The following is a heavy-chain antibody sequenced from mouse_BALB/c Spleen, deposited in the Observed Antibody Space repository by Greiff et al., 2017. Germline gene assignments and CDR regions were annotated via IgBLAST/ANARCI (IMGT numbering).Heavy chain of an antibody. CDR2: ISSGGST. V-gene: IGHV5-6-5*01. J-gene: IGHJ1*01. CDR1: GFTFSSYA. D-gene: IGHD2-4*01. CDR3: ARRGAMITTKDWYFDV. Sequence: EVKLVESGGGLVKPGGSLKLSCAASGFTFSSYAMSWVRQTPEKRLEWVASISSGGSTYYPDSVKGRFTISRDNARNILYLQMSSLRSEDTAMYYCARRGAMITTKDWYFDVWGAGTTVTVSS.